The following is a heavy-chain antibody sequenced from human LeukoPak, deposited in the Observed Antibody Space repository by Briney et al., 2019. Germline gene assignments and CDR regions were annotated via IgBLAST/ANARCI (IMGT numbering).Heavy chain of an antibody. V-gene: IGHV3-7*01. Sequence: GGSLRLSCAASGFTFNNYWMTWVRQAPGKGLEWVANIKQDGSEKYYVDSVKGRFTISRDNAKNSLYLQMNSLRAEDTAVYYCVELGITMIGGVWGKGTTVTISS. J-gene: IGHJ6*04. D-gene: IGHD3-10*02. CDR2: IKQDGSEK. CDR3: VELGITMIGGV. CDR1: GFTFNNYW.